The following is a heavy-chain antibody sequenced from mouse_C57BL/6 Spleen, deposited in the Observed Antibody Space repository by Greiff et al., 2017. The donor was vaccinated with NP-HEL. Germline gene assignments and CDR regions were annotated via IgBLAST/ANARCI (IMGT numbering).Heavy chain of an antibody. J-gene: IGHJ2*01. D-gene: IGHD2-1*01. CDR3: ARDGNYDFDY. CDR2: IDPSDSYT. V-gene: IGHV1-59*01. Sequence: QLQQPGAELVRPGTSVKLSCKASGYTFTSYWMHWVKQRPGQGLEWIGVIDPSDSYTNYNQKFKGKATLTVDTSSSTADMQLSSLTSEDSAVYYCARDGNYDFDYWGQGTTLTVSS. CDR1: GYTFTSYW.